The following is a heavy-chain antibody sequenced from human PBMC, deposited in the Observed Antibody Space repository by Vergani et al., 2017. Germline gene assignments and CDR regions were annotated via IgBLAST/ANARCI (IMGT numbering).Heavy chain of an antibody. CDR2: ISGSGGST. CDR1: GFTFSSYA. J-gene: IGHJ4*02. D-gene: IGHD3-22*01. Sequence: EVQLLESGGGLVQPGGSLRLSCAASGFTFSSYAMSWVRQAPGKGLEWVSAISGSGGSTYYADSVKGRFTISRDNSKNTLYLQMNSQRAEDTAVYYCAKDQVTMIVGVITDVFFYWGQGTLVTVSS. V-gene: IGHV3-23*01. CDR3: AKDQVTMIVGVITDVFFY.